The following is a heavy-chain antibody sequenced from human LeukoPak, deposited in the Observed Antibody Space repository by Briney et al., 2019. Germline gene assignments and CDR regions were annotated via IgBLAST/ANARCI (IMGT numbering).Heavy chain of an antibody. J-gene: IGHJ5*02. V-gene: IGHV1-2*02. D-gene: IGHD5-12*01. CDR3: TREARAGNWFDP. CDR2: INPDSGGT. Sequence: ASVKVSCKASGYTFSDYYIHWVRQAPGQGLEWMGWINPDSGGTNYAQKFQGRVTMTRDTSITTVYMELSRLRSDDTAVFYCTREARAGNWFDPWGQGTLVTVS. CDR1: GYTFSDYY.